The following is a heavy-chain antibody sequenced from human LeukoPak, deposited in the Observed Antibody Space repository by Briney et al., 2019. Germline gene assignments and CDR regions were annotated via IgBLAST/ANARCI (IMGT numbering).Heavy chain of an antibody. CDR2: IYYSGLT. V-gene: IGHV4-59*08. CDR1: GGSITYYY. D-gene: IGHD5-18*01. Sequence: PSETLSLTCAVSGGSITYYYWSWIRQPPGKGLEWIGHIYYSGLTYYNPSLKSRVTISRDTSKNEFSLRLNSVTAADTAVYFCARMDKGIKATFFDSWGQGTLVSVSS. J-gene: IGHJ4*02. CDR3: ARMDKGIKATFFDS.